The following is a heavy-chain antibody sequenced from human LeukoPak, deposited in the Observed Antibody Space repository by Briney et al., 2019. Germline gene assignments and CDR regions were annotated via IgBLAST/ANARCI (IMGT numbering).Heavy chain of an antibody. Sequence: GGSLRLSCEASGLSISNSWMAWVPRAPGKGLEWVANIKEDGSAKFYVDSVKGRFTISRDNAKNSLSLQMNSLRVEDTAVYYCATALDAPAGPDWGQGTLVTVSS. CDR1: GLSISNSW. CDR2: IKEDGSAK. J-gene: IGHJ4*02. V-gene: IGHV3-7*01. CDR3: ATALDAPAGPD. D-gene: IGHD6-13*01.